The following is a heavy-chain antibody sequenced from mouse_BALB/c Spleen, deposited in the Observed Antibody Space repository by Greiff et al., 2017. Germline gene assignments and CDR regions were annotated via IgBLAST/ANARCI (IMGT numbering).Heavy chain of an antibody. CDR3: AGYDGYYSYYYAMDY. J-gene: IGHJ4*01. D-gene: IGHD2-3*01. Sequence: VHVKQSGPELVKPGASVKVSCKASGYSFTDYNMYWVKQSHGKSLEWIGYIDPYNGGTSYNQKFKGKATLTVDKSSSTAFMHLNSLTSEDSAVYYCAGYDGYYSYYYAMDYWGQGTSVTVSS. V-gene: IGHV1S135*01. CDR1: GYSFTDYN. CDR2: IDPYNGGT.